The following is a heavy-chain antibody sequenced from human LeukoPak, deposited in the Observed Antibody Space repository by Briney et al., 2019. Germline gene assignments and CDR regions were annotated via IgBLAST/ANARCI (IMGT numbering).Heavy chain of an antibody. CDR1: GVSITSYY. D-gene: IGHD1/OR15-1a*01. J-gene: IGHJ4*02. CDR2: IYYNGIT. V-gene: IGHV4-59*01. Sequence: PSETLSLTCPVSGVSITSYYWSWIRLPPGKGLEWIAYIYYNGITNYNPSLKSRVSISLDTSKNQFSLRLNSVSAAETAVYYCASQLGGTTFHWGQGSLVTVSS. CDR3: ASQLGGTTFH.